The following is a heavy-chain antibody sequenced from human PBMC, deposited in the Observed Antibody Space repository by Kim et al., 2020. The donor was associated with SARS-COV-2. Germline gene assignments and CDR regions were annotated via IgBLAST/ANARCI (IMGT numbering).Heavy chain of an antibody. J-gene: IGHJ4*02. V-gene: IGHV1-69*04. CDR3: ARGEFSSSWYGY. D-gene: IGHD6-13*01. Sequence: NYAQKFQGRVTITADKSTSTAYMELSSLRSEDTAVYYCARGEFSSSWYGYWGQGTLVTVSS.